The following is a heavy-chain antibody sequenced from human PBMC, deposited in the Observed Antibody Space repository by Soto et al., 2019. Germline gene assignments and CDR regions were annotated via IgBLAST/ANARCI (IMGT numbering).Heavy chain of an antibody. Sequence: SETLSLTCAVYGGSFSGYYWSWIRQPPGKGLEWIGEINHSGSTNYNPSLKSRVTISIDSSQNQFSLRLTSVTAADTAVYFCSRGVGGNPVQPPDLWGQGTPVTVSS. V-gene: IGHV4-34*01. CDR3: SRGVGGNPVQPPDL. J-gene: IGHJ5*02. CDR1: GGSFSGYY. CDR2: INHSGST. D-gene: IGHD2-15*01.